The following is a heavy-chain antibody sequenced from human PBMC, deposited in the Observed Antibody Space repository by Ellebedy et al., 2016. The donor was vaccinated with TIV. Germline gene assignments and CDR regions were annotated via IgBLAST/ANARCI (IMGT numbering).Heavy chain of an antibody. D-gene: IGHD2-8*02. Sequence: GESLKISCGASGFTFSDYAMHWVRQAPGKGLEWVATIWFDGSDYYYADSVKGRFTISRDHSKNALYLQMDSLRDEDTAVYYCARAGGYCTDGLCPTSSRALDVWGQGTTVTVSS. CDR2: IWFDGSDY. CDR1: GFTFSDYA. CDR3: ARAGGYCTDGLCPTSSRALDV. V-gene: IGHV3-33*01. J-gene: IGHJ6*02.